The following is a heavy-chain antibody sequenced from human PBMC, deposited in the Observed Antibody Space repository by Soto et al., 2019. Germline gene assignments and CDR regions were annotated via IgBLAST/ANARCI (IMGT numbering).Heavy chain of an antibody. V-gene: IGHV1-18*04. J-gene: IGHJ6*02. CDR1: GYTFTSYG. Sequence: ASVKVSCKASGYTFTSYGISWVRQAPGQGLEWMGWISACNGNTNYAQKLQGRVTMTTDTSTSTAYMELRSLRSDDTAVYYCASALWVSMPGRLVYDYYYGMDVWGQGTTVTVSS. CDR3: ASALWVSMPGRLVYDYYYGMDV. D-gene: IGHD6-19*01. CDR2: ISACNGNT.